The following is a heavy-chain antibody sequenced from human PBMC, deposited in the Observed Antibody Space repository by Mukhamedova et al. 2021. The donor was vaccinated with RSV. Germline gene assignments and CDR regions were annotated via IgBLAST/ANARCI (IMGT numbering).Heavy chain of an antibody. J-gene: IGHJ3*02. CDR2: GET. V-gene: IGHV1-24*01. D-gene: IGHD1-7*01. Sequence: GETIYAQKFQGRVTMTEDTSTDTAYMELSSLRSEDTAVYYCATDLGRSLELGAIDIWGQGTMVTVSS. CDR3: ATDLGRSLELGAIDI.